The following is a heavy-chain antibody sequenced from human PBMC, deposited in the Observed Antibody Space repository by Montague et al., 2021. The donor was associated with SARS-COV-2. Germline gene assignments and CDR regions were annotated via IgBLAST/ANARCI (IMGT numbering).Heavy chain of an antibody. CDR3: AREFRIELWQTNWYFGL. CDR1: GGSISGHY. J-gene: IGHJ2*01. Sequence: SETLSLTCSVSGGSISGHYWSWIRQPPGKGLEWIGNLYHSGDTKYNPSLKSRATISVDTSKNHFALRLSSVTAADTAVYYCAREFRIELWQTNWYFGLWGRGTLVTVSS. V-gene: IGHV4-59*11. D-gene: IGHD3-16*01. CDR2: LYHSGDT.